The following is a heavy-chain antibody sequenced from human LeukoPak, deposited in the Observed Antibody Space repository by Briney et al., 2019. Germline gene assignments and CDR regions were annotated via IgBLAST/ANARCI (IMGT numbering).Heavy chain of an antibody. CDR1: GFTVSSNY. CDR2: IYSGGST. V-gene: IGHV3-66*01. CDR3: ARLLLSGIAPSWYWGD. Sequence: GGSLRLSCAASGFTVSSNYMSWVRQAPGKGLEWVSVIYSGGSTYYADSVKGRFTISRDNSKNTLYLQMNSLRAEDTAVYYCARLLLSGIAPSWYWGDWGQGTLVTVSS. D-gene: IGHD6-13*01. J-gene: IGHJ4*02.